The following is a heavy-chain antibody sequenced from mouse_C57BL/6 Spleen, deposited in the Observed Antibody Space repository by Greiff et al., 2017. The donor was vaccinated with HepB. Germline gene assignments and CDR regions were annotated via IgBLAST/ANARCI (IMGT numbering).Heavy chain of an antibody. CDR1: GYTFTGYW. CDR2: ILPGSGST. J-gene: IGHJ3*01. Sequence: VKLQESGAELMKPGASVKLSCKATGYTFTGYWIEWVKQRPGHGLEWIGEILPGSGSTNYNEKFKGKATFTADTSSNTAYMQLSSLTTEDSAIYYCASRDWLFAYWGQGTLVTVSA. V-gene: IGHV1-9*01. D-gene: IGHD2-2*01. CDR3: ASRDWLFAY.